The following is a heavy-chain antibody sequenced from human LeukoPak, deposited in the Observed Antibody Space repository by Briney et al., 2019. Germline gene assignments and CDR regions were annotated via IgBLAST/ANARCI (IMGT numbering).Heavy chain of an antibody. Sequence: PSETVSLTCTVSGGSISRYYWSWIRQPPGKGLEWIGYIYYSGSTNYNPSLKSRVTISLDTSKNQFSLKVTAVTAADTVIYYCARHDSSGYKYWGQGTLVTVSS. CDR3: ARHDSSGYKY. CDR1: GGSISRYY. V-gene: IGHV4-59*08. J-gene: IGHJ4*02. CDR2: IYYSGST. D-gene: IGHD3-22*01.